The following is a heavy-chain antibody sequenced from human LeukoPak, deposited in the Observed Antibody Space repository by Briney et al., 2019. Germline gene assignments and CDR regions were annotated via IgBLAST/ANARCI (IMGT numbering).Heavy chain of an antibody. J-gene: IGHJ4*02. V-gene: IGHV6-1*01. CDR2: TYYRSKWYN. Sequence: SQTLSLTCAISGDRVSSNSAACNWIRQSPSRGLEWLGRTYYRSKWYNDYAVAVKSRITINPDTSKNQFSLQLNSVTPEDTAVYYCARGLDWVESGFDYWGQGTLVTVSS. D-gene: IGHD3/OR15-3a*01. CDR1: GDRVSSNSAA. CDR3: ARGLDWVESGFDY.